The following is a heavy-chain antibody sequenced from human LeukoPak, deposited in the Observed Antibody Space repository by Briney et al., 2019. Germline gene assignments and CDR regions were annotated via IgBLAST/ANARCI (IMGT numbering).Heavy chain of an antibody. D-gene: IGHD3-10*01. CDR2: IYYSGST. J-gene: IGHJ4*02. CDR1: GGSISSYY. CDR3: ARGYGSGSYVDY. V-gene: IGHV4-59*01. Sequence: ASETLSLTCTVSGGSISSYYWSWIRQPPGKGLEWIGYIYYSGSTNYNPSLKSRVTISVDTSKNQFSLKLSSVTAADTAVYYCARGYGSGSYVDYWGQGTLVTVSS.